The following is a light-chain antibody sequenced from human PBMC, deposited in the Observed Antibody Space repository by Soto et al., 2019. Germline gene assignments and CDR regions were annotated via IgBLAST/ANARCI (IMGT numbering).Light chain of an antibody. CDR3: QQYGSSPPMYT. CDR1: QSVSSSY. J-gene: IGKJ2*01. V-gene: IGKV3-20*01. CDR2: GAS. Sequence: EIVLTQSPGTLSLSPGERATLSCRASQSVSSSYLAWYQQKPGQAPRLLIYGASSRATGIPDRFSGSGSGTDFTLTISSLEPEDFAGYYCQQYGSSPPMYTFGQGTKLEIK.